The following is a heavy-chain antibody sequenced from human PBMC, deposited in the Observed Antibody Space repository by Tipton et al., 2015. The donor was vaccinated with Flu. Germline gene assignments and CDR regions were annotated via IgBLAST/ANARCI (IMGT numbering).Heavy chain of an antibody. J-gene: IGHJ4*02. CDR3: ARGLAVAGTWSFDY. Sequence: TLSLTCAVYGGSFSGYYWSWIRQPAGKGLEWIGRIYTSGSTNYNPSLKSRVTMSVDTSKNQFSLKLSSVTAADTAVYYCARGLAVAGTWSFDYWGQGTLVTVSS. CDR1: GGSFSGYY. D-gene: IGHD6-19*01. V-gene: IGHV4-59*10. CDR2: IYTSGST.